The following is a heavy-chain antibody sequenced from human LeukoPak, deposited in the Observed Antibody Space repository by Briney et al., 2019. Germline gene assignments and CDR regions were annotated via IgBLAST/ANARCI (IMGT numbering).Heavy chain of an antibody. CDR2: ISGSGGST. V-gene: IGHV3-23*01. Sequence: GGSLRLSCAASGFTFSSYAMSWVRQAPGKGLEWASAISGSGGSTYYADSVKGRFTISRDNSKNTLYLQMNSLRAEDTAVYYCAKDPPVSNYYYYYMDVWGKGTTVTVSS. CDR1: GFTFSSYA. J-gene: IGHJ6*03. CDR3: AKDPPVSNYYYYYMDV.